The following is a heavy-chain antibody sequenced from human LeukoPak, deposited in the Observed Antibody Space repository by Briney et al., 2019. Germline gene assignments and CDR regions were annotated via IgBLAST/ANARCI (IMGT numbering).Heavy chain of an antibody. Sequence: GASVKVSCKASGYTFTIYGISWVRQAPGQGLEWMGWINPNSGGTNYAQKFQGWVTMTRDTSISTAYMELSRLRSDDTAVYYCARGDSSGWYVWFDPWGQGTLVTVSS. CDR3: ARGDSSGWYVWFDP. CDR2: INPNSGGT. CDR1: GYTFTIYG. V-gene: IGHV1-2*04. D-gene: IGHD6-19*01. J-gene: IGHJ5*02.